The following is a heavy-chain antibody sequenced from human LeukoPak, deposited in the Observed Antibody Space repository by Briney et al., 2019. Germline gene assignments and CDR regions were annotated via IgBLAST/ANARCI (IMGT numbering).Heavy chain of an antibody. D-gene: IGHD2-8*01. V-gene: IGHV4-59*08. J-gene: IGHJ4*02. CDR1: GGSISGYY. CDR2: IYYSGST. Sequence: SETLSLTCTVSGGSISGYYWSWIRQPPGKGLEWIGYIYYSGSTNYNPSLQSRVTISVDTSQNQFSLKLSSVTAADTAVYYCARHYVFVYGGSSFDYWGQGTLVTVSS. CDR3: ARHYVFVYGGSSFDY.